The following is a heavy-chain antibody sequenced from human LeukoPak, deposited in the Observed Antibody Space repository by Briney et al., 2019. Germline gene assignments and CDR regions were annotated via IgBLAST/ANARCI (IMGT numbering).Heavy chain of an antibody. D-gene: IGHD2-15*01. CDR1: GFTFSNYA. CDR2: ISGSDGST. CDR3: AKGRGYCTGGSCYSDY. J-gene: IGHJ4*02. Sequence: GGSLRLSCTASGFTFSNYAMSWVRQAPGKGLEWVSTISGSDGSTYYADSVKGWFTISRDNSKNTLYLQMNSLRVEDTAIYYCAKGRGYCTGGSCYSDYWGQGTLVTVSS. V-gene: IGHV3-23*01.